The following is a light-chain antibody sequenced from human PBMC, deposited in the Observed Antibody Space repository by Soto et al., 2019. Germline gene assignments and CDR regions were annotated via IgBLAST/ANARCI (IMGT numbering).Light chain of an antibody. CDR1: ALPKQY. J-gene: IGLJ2*01. CDR2: KDS. V-gene: IGLV3-25*03. Sequence: SYELTQPPSVSVSPGQTARITCSGDALPKQYAYWYQQKPGQAPVLVIYKDSERPSGIPERFSGSSSGTTVTLTISGVKAEDEADYYCQSADSSGTYGVFGGGTKVTVL. CDR3: QSADSSGTYGV.